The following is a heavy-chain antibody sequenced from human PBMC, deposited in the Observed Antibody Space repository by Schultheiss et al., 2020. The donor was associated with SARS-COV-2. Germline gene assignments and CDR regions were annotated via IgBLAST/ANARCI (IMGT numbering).Heavy chain of an antibody. Sequence: GGSLRLSCAASGFTFSDYYMSWIRQAPGKGLEWVSYISSSGSTIYYADSVKGRFTISRDNAKNSLYLQMNSLRAEDTAVYYCAREDSYYSQGANWFDPWGQGTLVTVSS. D-gene: IGHD2-21*01. CDR3: AREDSYYSQGANWFDP. J-gene: IGHJ5*02. V-gene: IGHV3-11*04. CDR1: GFTFSDYY. CDR2: ISSSGSTI.